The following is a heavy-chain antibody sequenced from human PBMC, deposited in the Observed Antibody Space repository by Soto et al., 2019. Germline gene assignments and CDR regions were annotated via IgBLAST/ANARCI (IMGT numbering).Heavy chain of an antibody. Sequence: GGSLRLSCAASGFTFSSYGVHWVRQAPGKGLEWVVVIWYDGSNKYYADSVKGRFTISRDNSKNTLYLQMNSLRAEDTAVYYCARDQWELLGGMDVWGQGTTVTVSS. D-gene: IGHD1-26*01. V-gene: IGHV3-33*01. CDR2: IWYDGSNK. J-gene: IGHJ6*02. CDR1: GFTFSSYG. CDR3: ARDQWELLGGMDV.